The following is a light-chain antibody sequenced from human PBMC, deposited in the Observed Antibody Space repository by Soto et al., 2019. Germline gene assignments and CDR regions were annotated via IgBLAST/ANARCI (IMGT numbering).Light chain of an antibody. CDR3: QQYNNWPRT. J-gene: IGKJ1*01. V-gene: IGKV3-15*01. CDR1: QSVSSY. Sequence: EIVCTQSPATLSLSPGERATLSCRASQSVSSYLAWYQQKPGQAPRLLIYGASTRATGIPAMFSGCGSGTEFTLTISSLQSEDFAVYYCQQYNNWPRTFGLGTKGDIK. CDR2: GAS.